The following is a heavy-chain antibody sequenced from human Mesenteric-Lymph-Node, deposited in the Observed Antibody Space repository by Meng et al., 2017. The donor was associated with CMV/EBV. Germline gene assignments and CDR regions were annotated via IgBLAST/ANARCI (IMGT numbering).Heavy chain of an antibody. CDR3: AKDQDYGAYYYYYGMDV. D-gene: IGHD4-17*01. Sequence: GGSLRLSCAASGFTFSSYAMSWVRQAPGKGLEWVSVIYSGGSSTYYADSVKGRFTISRDNSKNTLYLQMNSLRAEDTAVYYRAKDQDYGAYYYYYGMDVWGQGTTVTVSS. CDR1: GFTFSSYA. CDR2: IYSGGSST. J-gene: IGHJ6*02. V-gene: IGHV3-23*03.